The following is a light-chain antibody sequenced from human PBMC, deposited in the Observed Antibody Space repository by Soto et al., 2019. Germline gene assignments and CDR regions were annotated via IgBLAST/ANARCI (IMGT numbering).Light chain of an antibody. CDR3: LQDYNYPAWT. Sequence: DIQMTHSPSSRSASVGDTVTITCRASQGISNSLAWYQQKPGKVPRLLXYAASTLQSGVPSRFSGSGFGTDFTLTISSLQPEDVATYYCLQDYNYPAWTFGQGTEVDIK. V-gene: IGKV1-27*01. CDR1: QGISNS. J-gene: IGKJ1*01. CDR2: AAS.